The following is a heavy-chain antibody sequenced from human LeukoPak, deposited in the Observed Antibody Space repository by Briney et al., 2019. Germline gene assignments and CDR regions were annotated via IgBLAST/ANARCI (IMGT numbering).Heavy chain of an antibody. CDR3: ARDYGGDGDAFDI. J-gene: IGHJ3*02. V-gene: IGHV3-74*01. D-gene: IGHD5-12*01. CDR1: GFIFSDYW. CDR2: IRKDGSTA. Sequence: PGGSLRLSCEASGFIFSDYWMDWVRQAPGKGLVWVPRIRKDGSTANYADSVRGRFTVSRDNAKNTLYLQMNSLEVDDTAIYYCARDYGGDGDAFDIWGHGTMVAVSS.